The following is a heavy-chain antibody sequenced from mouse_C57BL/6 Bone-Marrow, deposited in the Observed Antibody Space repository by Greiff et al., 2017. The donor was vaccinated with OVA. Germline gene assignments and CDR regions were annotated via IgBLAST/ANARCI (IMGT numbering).Heavy chain of an antibody. V-gene: IGHV1-15*01. CDR3: AGIWKNY. J-gene: IGHJ2*01. CDR2: IDPETGGT. Sequence: VQLQESGAELVRPGASVTLSCKASGYTFTDYEMHWVKQTPVHGLEWIGAIDPETGGTAYNQKFKGKAILTADKSSSTAYMELRSLTSEDSAVYYCAGIWKNYWGQGTTLTVSS. CDR1: GYTFTDYE.